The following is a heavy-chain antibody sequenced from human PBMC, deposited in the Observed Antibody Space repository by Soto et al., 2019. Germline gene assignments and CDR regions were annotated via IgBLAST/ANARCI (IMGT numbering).Heavy chain of an antibody. CDR2: INAGNGNT. CDR3: ASFFKGDYVGYYYYGMDV. Sequence: ASVKVSCKASGYTFTSYAMHWVRQAPGQRLEWMGWINAGNGNTKYSQKFQGRVTITRDTSASTAYMELSSLRSEDTAVYYCASFFKGDYVGYYYYGMDVWGQGTTVTVSS. CDR1: GYTFTSYA. V-gene: IGHV1-3*01. D-gene: IGHD4-17*01. J-gene: IGHJ6*02.